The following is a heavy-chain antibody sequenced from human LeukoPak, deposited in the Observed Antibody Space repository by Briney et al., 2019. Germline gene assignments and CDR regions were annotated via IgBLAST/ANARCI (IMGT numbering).Heavy chain of an antibody. Sequence: GGSLRLSCAASGFTFSSYAMNWVRQAPGKGLEWVSGISGNGGTADYADSVKGRFIISRDNSKNMLYLQMNSLRADDTAVYYCAKGRWDQLLCEIDYWGQGTLVTVPS. CDR2: ISGNGGTA. D-gene: IGHD2-2*01. CDR3: AKGRWDQLLCEIDY. J-gene: IGHJ4*02. V-gene: IGHV3-23*01. CDR1: GFTFSSYA.